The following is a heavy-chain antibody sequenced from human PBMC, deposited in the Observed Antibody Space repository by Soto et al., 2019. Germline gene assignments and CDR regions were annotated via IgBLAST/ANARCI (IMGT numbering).Heavy chain of an antibody. V-gene: IGHV4-61*08. J-gene: IGHJ4*02. CDR2: VFYTGGT. Sequence: QIHLQESGPGLVKPSETLSLTCTVSAGSVSSGDYYWTWIRQPPGKGLEWIGYVFYTGGTHYNPSLKSRLTISVDTSKNQLSLRLTSVTAADTAVYHCARAVAPAPIDPGFEFWGQGTLVTVSS. CDR3: ARAVAPAPIDPGFEF. CDR1: AGSVSSGDYY. D-gene: IGHD2-2*01.